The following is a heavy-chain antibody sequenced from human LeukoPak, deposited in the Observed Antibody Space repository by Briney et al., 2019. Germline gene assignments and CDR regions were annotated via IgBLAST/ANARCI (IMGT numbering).Heavy chain of an antibody. V-gene: IGHV3-9*01. CDR1: GFTFDDYA. J-gene: IGHJ4*02. CDR2: ISWNSGSI. CDR3: ARDGWDY. D-gene: IGHD6-19*01. Sequence: GGSLRLSCAASGFTFDDYAMHWVRQAPGKGLEWVSGISWNSGSIGYADSVKGRFTISRDNSKNTLYLQMNSLRAEDTAVYYCARDGWDYWGQGTLVTVSS.